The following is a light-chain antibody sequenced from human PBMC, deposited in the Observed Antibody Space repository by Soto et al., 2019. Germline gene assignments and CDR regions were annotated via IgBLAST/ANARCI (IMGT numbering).Light chain of an antibody. V-gene: IGKV3-11*02. CDR2: DAS. J-gene: IGKJ3*01. CDR3: QQRFTWPPFT. Sequence: EVVLTQSPATLSLSPGERATLFCRANESVKDYLAWYQQRPGQAPRLLIFDASNRAPGIPARFSASGSRRDFTLTISSLEPEDFAVYYCQQRFTWPPFTFGPGTKVDF. CDR1: ESVKDY.